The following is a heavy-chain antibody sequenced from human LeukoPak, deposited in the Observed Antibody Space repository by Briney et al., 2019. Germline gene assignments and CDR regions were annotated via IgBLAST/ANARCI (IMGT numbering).Heavy chain of an antibody. Sequence: ASVKVSCKASGYTFTGYYLHWVRQAPGQGLEWMGWIHPNSGGTNYAQKFQGRVTMTRDTSINTVYMELSRLRSDDTAVYYCARDGYYDFWSGRRGHYFYYMDVWGKGTTVTVSS. J-gene: IGHJ6*03. D-gene: IGHD3-3*01. CDR3: ARDGYYDFWSGRRGHYFYYMDV. CDR1: GYTFTGYY. V-gene: IGHV1-2*02. CDR2: IHPNSGGT.